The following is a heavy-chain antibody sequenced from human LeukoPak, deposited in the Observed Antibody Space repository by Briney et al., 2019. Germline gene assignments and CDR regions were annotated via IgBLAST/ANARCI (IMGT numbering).Heavy chain of an antibody. CDR2: IRYDGSNK. V-gene: IGHV3-30*02. CDR3: AKAIHSSSSGVVDY. Sequence: PGGSLRLSCAVSGFIFSNYAMHWVRQAPGKGLEWVTFIRYDGSNKYYAESVKGRFTISRDNSENTLYLQMSSLRAEDTAVYYCAKAIHSSSSGVVDYWGQGTLVTVSS. CDR1: GFIFSNYA. J-gene: IGHJ4*02. D-gene: IGHD6-6*01.